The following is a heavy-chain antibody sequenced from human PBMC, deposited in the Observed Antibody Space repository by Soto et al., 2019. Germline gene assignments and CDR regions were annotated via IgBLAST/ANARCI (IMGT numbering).Heavy chain of an antibody. V-gene: IGHV3-33*01. J-gene: IGHJ4*02. CDR3: GRDGVGATVFFGFFDY. CDR1: GIIFTGYG. D-gene: IGHD1-26*01. CDR2: IRFDGTNT. Sequence: QVHLVESGGGVVQPGGSLRLSCAASGIIFTGYGMHWVRQGPGQGLEWVAVIRFDGTNTYYADSVKGRFTISRDNSKNTLILQINSLRAEETAVYYCGRDGVGATVFFGFFDYWGQGALVTVSS.